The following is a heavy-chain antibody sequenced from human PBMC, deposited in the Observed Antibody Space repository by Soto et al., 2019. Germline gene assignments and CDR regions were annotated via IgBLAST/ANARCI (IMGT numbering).Heavy chain of an antibody. D-gene: IGHD1-1*01. V-gene: IGHV4-59*01. CDR2: IHYSGNS. CDR1: GDSISGYY. J-gene: IGHJ3*02. Sequence: SETLSLTCAVSGDSISGYYWTWIRQSPGKGLEWIGYIHYSGNSNYSPSLKSRVTMSVDTSKNQFSLRLSSVTASDTAVYYCARMNQLAPKRNAFDIWGQGTMVTVSS. CDR3: ARMNQLAPKRNAFDI.